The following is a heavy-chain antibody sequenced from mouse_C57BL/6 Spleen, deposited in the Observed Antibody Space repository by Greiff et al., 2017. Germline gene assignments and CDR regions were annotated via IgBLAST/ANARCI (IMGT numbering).Heavy chain of an antibody. Sequence: VHVKQSGPELVKPGASVKISCKASGYSFTDYNMNWVKQSNGKSLEWIGVINPNYGTTSYNQKFKGKATLTVDQSSSTAYMQLNSLTSEDSAVYYCARRGAIYGSSYWYFEVWGTGTTVTVSS. CDR2: INPNYGTT. J-gene: IGHJ1*03. V-gene: IGHV1-39*01. CDR1: GYSFTDYN. D-gene: IGHD1-1*01. CDR3: ARRGAIYGSSYWYFEV.